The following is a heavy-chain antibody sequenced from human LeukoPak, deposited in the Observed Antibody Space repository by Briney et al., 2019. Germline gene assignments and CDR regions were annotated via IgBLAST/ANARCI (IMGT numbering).Heavy chain of an antibody. J-gene: IGHJ4*02. Sequence: SETLSLTCPVSGGSISSYYWSCIRQPAGNVLEWIGRIYTSGSTNYNPSLKSRVTMSVDTSKNQLSLKLSSVTAADTAVYYCAREEAGTAFDYWGQGTLVTVSS. V-gene: IGHV4-4*07. CDR3: AREEAGTAFDY. CDR1: GGSISSYY. CDR2: IYTSGST. D-gene: IGHD1-7*01.